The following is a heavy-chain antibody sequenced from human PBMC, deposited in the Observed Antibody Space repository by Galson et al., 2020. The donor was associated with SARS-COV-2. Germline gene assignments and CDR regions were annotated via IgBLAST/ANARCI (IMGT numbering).Heavy chain of an antibody. CDR3: ALRAPSRLTIFGVIIVKDYFDY. D-gene: IGHD3-3*01. J-gene: IGHJ4*02. CDR2: IYLNGDK. Sequence: SGPTLAKPTQTLTLTCTFSGFSLSTSGAGEGWIRQPPENALEWHALIYLNGDKRYSPSLKSRLTISKDTSKNQVVLTMTNMDPVDTATYYCALRAPSRLTIFGVIIVKDYFDYWGQGTLVTVSS. CDR1: GFSLSTSGAG. V-gene: IGHV2-5*01.